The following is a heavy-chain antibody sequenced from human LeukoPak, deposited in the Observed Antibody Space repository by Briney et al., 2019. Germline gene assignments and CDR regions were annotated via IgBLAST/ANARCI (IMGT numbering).Heavy chain of an antibody. CDR1: GFTFSSYW. J-gene: IGHJ3*02. Sequence: GGSLRLSCAASGFTFSSYWMHWVRHAPGKGLVWVSRINSDGSSTSYADSVKGRFTISRDNAKNSLYLQMNSLRAEDTAVYYCAREKDSSGWRDAFDIWGQGTMVTVSS. CDR2: INSDGSST. D-gene: IGHD6-19*01. V-gene: IGHV3-74*01. CDR3: AREKDSSGWRDAFDI.